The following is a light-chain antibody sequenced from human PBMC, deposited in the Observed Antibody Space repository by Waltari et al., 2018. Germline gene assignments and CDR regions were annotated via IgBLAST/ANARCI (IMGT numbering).Light chain of an antibody. Sequence: QSALTQPASAPGSPGQSITISCTGHSSAVGSYNLVSWYQQHPGKAPKLMIYEGSKRPSGVSNRFSGSKSGNTASLTISGLQAEDEADYYCCSYAVDVVFGGGTKLTVL. J-gene: IGLJ2*01. CDR1: SSAVGSYNL. CDR2: EGS. CDR3: CSYAVDVV. V-gene: IGLV2-23*01.